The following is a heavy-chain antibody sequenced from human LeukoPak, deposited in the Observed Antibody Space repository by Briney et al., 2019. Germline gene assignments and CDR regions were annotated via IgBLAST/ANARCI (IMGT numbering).Heavy chain of an antibody. CDR1: GFTFSSYG. CDR2: ISYDGSNK. V-gene: IGHV3-30*03. CDR3: TRDNSHSGRAFDI. J-gene: IGHJ3*02. D-gene: IGHD1-26*01. Sequence: PGRSLRLSCAASGFTFSSYGMHWVRQAPGKGLEWVAVISYDGSNKYYADSVKGRFTISRDNSKNTLYLQMNSLRAEDTAVYYCTRDNSHSGRAFDIWGQGTMVTVSS.